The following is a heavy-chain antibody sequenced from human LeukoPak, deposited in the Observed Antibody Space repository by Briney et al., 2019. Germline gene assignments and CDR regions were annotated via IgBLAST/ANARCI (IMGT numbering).Heavy chain of an antibody. D-gene: IGHD2-2*02. J-gene: IGHJ6*02. V-gene: IGHV5-51*01. CDR1: GYSFMDYW. CDR3: ARYGLYGCSSTNCYTSYFYYGMDV. CDR2: IFPHDSDI. Sequence: GESLKISCKGSGYSFMDYWIGWVRQMPGKGPEWKGFIFPHDSDIKYSPSFQGQVTISVDKSISTAYVQWSSLKASDTAMYYCARYGLYGCSSTNCYTSYFYYGMDVWGQGTTVTVSS.